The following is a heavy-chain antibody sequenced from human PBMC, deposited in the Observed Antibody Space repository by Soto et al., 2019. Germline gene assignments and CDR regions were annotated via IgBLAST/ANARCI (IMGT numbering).Heavy chain of an antibody. D-gene: IGHD3-3*01. CDR2: ISYDGSNK. CDR1: GFTFSSYG. CDR3: EKGIFGVVIPYGMDV. J-gene: IGHJ6*02. Sequence: GGYLRLSCAASGFTFSSYGMHWVRQAPGKGLEWVAVISYDGSNKYYADSVKGRFTISRDNSKNTLYLQMNSLRAEDTAVYYCEKGIFGVVIPYGMDVWGQGTTVPVSS. V-gene: IGHV3-30*18.